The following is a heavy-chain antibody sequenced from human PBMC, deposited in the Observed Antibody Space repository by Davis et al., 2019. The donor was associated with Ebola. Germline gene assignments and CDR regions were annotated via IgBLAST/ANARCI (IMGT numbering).Heavy chain of an antibody. CDR1: GYTFTSYY. J-gene: IGHJ5*02. V-gene: IGHV1-46*01. CDR2: INPSGGST. CDR3: ARDQRWFDP. D-gene: IGHD6-25*01. Sequence: ASVKVSCKASGYTFTSYYMHWVRQAPGQGLEWMGIINPSGGSTSYAQKFQGRVTMTRDTSKNQFSLKLSSVTAADTAVYYCARDQRWFDPWGQGTLVTVSS.